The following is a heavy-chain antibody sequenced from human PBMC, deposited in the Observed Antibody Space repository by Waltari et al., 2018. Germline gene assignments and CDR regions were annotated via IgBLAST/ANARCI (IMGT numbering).Heavy chain of an antibody. V-gene: IGHV1-2*02. D-gene: IGHD6-13*01. CDR2: INTNLGGT. CDR1: GYTFTGHY. J-gene: IGHJ4*02. Sequence: QVQLVQPGAEVTRPGASVKVSCKASGYTFTGHYIHWIRQAPGQGLEWMGLINTNLGGTKFAQKFQGRITLTRDWSITTAYMELGRLTLVDTAVYYYARSPPSYSSSWYFFEHWGQGTLVTVSS. CDR3: ARSPPSYSSSWYFFEH.